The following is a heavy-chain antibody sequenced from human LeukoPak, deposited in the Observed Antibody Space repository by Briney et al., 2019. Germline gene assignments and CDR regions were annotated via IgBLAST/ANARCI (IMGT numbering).Heavy chain of an antibody. D-gene: IGHD2-15*01. CDR3: ARGFCSGGICYRITGTFDV. Sequence: PGGSLRLSCAASGFTFSSYAMHWVRQAPGKGLEYVSAISSNGGSTYYANSVKGRFTISRDNAKNSLYVQMTSLRADDTAVYYCARGFCSGGICYRITGTFDVWGQGTMVTVSS. V-gene: IGHV3-64*01. CDR1: GFTFSSYA. J-gene: IGHJ3*01. CDR2: ISSNGGST.